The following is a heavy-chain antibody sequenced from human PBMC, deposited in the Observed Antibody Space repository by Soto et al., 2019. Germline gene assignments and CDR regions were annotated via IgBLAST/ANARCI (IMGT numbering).Heavy chain of an antibody. Sequence: PGGSLRLSCAASGFTFSHVWMNWVRQAPGKGLEWVGRIKSNTDGGTTDYAAPVKARFTISRDDSKNTLYLQMDSLKTEDTAVYYCTRAVTMVRGVIPRDYWGQGTPVTVAS. CDR1: GFTFSHVW. J-gene: IGHJ4*02. D-gene: IGHD3-10*01. CDR2: IKSNTDGGTT. CDR3: TRAVTMVRGVIPRDY. V-gene: IGHV3-15*07.